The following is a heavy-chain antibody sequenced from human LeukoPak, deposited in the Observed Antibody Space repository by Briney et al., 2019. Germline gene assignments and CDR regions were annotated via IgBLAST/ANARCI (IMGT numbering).Heavy chain of an antibody. J-gene: IGHJ4*02. Sequence: SETLSLTCTVSGDSISSYYWNWIRQPAGKGLEWIGRIYASGSTKYNPSLKSRVTMSVDTSKNQFSLKLSSVTAADTADYYCVRRVAGSSYRDYWGQGTLVTVSS. CDR3: VRRVAGSSYRDY. CDR1: GDSISSYY. CDR2: IYASGST. V-gene: IGHV4-4*07. D-gene: IGHD3-22*01.